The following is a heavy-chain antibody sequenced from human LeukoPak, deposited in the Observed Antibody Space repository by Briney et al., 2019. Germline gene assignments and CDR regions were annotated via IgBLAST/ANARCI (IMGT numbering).Heavy chain of an antibody. CDR2: ISAYNGNT. J-gene: IGHJ4*02. V-gene: IGHV1-18*01. CDR3: AFAGRDGYNGY. CDR1: GYTFTSYG. Sequence: ASVKVSCKASGYTFTSYGISWVRQAPGQGLEWMGWISAYNGNTNYAQKLQGRVTMTTDTSTSTAYKELRSLRSDDTAVYYCAFAGRDGYNGYWGQGTLVTVSS. D-gene: IGHD5-24*01.